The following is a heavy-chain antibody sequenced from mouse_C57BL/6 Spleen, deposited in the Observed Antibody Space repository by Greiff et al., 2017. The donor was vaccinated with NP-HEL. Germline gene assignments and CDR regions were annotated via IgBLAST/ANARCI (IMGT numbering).Heavy chain of an antibody. CDR3: ASDYSYYFDY. CDR1: GYAFSSSW. D-gene: IGHD1-1*01. Sequence: VKLMESGPELVKPGASVKISCKASGYAFSSSWMNWVTQRPGKGLEWIGRIYPGDGDTNYNGKCKGKATLTADKSSSTAYMQLSSLTSEDSAVYFCASDYSYYFDYWGQGTTLTVSS. J-gene: IGHJ2*01. V-gene: IGHV1-82*01. CDR2: IYPGDGDT.